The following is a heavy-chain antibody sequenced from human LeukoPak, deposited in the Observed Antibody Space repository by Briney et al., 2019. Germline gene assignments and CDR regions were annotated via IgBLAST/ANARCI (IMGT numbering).Heavy chain of an antibody. J-gene: IGHJ4*02. CDR2: ISSSSTL. Sequence: GGSLRLSCAASGFTFSSYSMNWVRQAPGKGLEWVSYISSSSTLYYADSVKGRFTISRDNAKNSLYLQMNSLRAEDTAVYYCARGSTYYDSSGQVPFDYWGQGTLVTVSS. V-gene: IGHV3-48*01. CDR1: GFTFSSYS. CDR3: ARGSTYYDSSGQVPFDY. D-gene: IGHD3-22*01.